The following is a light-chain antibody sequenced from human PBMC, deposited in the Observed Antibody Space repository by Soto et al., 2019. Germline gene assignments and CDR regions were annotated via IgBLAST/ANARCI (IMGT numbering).Light chain of an antibody. V-gene: IGKV3-20*01. CDR3: HQYDSSPLT. J-gene: IGKJ4*01. CDR1: QSVSSSY. Sequence: EIVLTQSPATLSLSPGERATLSCRASQSVSSSYLAWYQQKPGHAPRLLIYGASSRATGIPDRFSGSGSGTEFTLTISRLEPEDFAVYYCHQYDSSPLTFGGGTKVEIK. CDR2: GAS.